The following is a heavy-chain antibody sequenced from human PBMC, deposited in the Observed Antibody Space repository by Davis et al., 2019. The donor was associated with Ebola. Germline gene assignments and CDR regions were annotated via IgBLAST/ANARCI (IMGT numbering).Heavy chain of an antibody. CDR3: ARLRVQRGRGFDY. D-gene: IGHD1-1*01. CDR2: INHSGST. Sequence: PSETLSLTCAVYGGSFSGYYWSWIRQPPGKGLEWIGEINHSGSTNYNPSLKSRVTISVDTSKNQFSLKLSSVTAADTAVYYCARLRVQRGRGFDYWGQGTLVTVSS. V-gene: IGHV4-34*01. J-gene: IGHJ4*02. CDR1: GGSFSGYY.